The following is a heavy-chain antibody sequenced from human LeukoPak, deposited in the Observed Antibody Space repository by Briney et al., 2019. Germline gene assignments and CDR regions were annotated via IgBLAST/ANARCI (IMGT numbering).Heavy chain of an antibody. D-gene: IGHD3-9*01. Sequence: GGSLRLSCAASGFTFSSYGMNWVRQAPGKGLEWVSSISSSSSYIYYADSVKGRFTISRDNAKNSLYLQMNSLRAEDTAVYYCAITHYDILTGYHKYMGVWGKGTTVTISS. CDR3: AITHYDILTGYHKYMGV. CDR2: ISSSSSYI. J-gene: IGHJ6*03. CDR1: GFTFSSYG. V-gene: IGHV3-21*01.